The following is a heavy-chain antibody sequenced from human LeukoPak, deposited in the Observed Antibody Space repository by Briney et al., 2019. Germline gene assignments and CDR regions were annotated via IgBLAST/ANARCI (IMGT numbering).Heavy chain of an antibody. CDR3: ARVGGDYDILTGYFY. V-gene: IGHV3-21*01. CDR2: ISSSSSYI. J-gene: IGHJ4*02. CDR1: GFTFSAYS. Sequence: GVSLRLSCAASGFTFSAYSMNWVRQPPGKGLEWVSSISSSSSYIYYADSLKGRFTISRDNAKSSLYLQMNSLRAEDTAVYYCARVGGDYDILTGYFYWGQGALVTVSS. D-gene: IGHD3-9*01.